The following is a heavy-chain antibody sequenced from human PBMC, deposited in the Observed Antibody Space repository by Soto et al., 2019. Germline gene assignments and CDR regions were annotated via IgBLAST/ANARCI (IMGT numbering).Heavy chain of an antibody. Sequence: GALRLSCAASGFTFSSYWMHWVRQAPGKGLVWVSRINSDGSSTSYADSVKGRFTISRDNAKNTLYLQMNSLRAEDTAVYYCARDRGGNVDTARDDYYYYGMDVCGQGTTVTVSS. D-gene: IGHD5-18*01. CDR3: ARDRGGNVDTARDDYYYYGMDV. CDR2: INSDGSST. J-gene: IGHJ6*02. CDR1: GFTFSSYW. V-gene: IGHV3-74*01.